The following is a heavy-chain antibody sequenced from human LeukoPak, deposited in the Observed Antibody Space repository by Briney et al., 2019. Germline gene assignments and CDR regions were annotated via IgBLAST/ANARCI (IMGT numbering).Heavy chain of an antibody. CDR2: IRYDGNVK. CDR3: AKRSDTTMGRFDY. V-gene: IGHV3-30*02. Sequence: GGSLRLSCGASGFTFSNYGMLWVRQSPGKGLEWVAFIRYDGNVKFYADSMKGRFTISRDNSKNTLYLHMNSLRAEDTAVYYCAKRSDTTMGRFDYWGQGTLVTVSS. J-gene: IGHJ4*02. CDR1: GFTFSNYG. D-gene: IGHD5-18*01.